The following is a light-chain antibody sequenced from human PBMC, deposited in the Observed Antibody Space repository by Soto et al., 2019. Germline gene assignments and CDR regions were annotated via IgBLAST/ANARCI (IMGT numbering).Light chain of an antibody. CDR3: QQYYSYS. Sequence: DIQMTTSPSTLSASAGALVAFTCRASQSISNWLAWYQQKPGTAPKVLIYHASNLQSGVPSRFSGSGSGTEFTLTIISLQPDEVATYYCQQYYSYSFGQGTKVDIK. CDR1: QSISNW. V-gene: IGKV1-5*01. J-gene: IGKJ1*01. CDR2: HAS.